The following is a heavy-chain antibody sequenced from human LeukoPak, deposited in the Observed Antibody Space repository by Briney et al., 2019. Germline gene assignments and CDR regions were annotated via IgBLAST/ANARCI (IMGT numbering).Heavy chain of an antibody. CDR1: GFIFGDYA. J-gene: IGHJ3*02. CDR3: TTDTETGYSSGTDAFDI. D-gene: IGHD6-19*01. Sequence: PGGSLRLSCTASGFIFGDYAMSWVRQAPGKGLEWVGFIRSKAYGGTIEYAASVKGRFSISRDDSKSMAYLQMNSLKTEDTAVYYCTTDTETGYSSGTDAFDIWGQGTMVTVSS. V-gene: IGHV3-49*04. CDR2: IRSKAYGGTI.